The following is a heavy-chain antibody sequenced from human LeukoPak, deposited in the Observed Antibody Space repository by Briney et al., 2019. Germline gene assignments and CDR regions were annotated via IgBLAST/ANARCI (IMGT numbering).Heavy chain of an antibody. D-gene: IGHD3-3*01. Sequence: SETLSLTCTVSGGSISSSSYYWGWIRQPPGKGLEWIGSIYYSGSTYYNPSLKSRVTISVDTSKNQFSLKLSSVTAADTAVYYCARQGYGFWSGYSYGMDVWGQGTTVTVSS. V-gene: IGHV4-39*01. CDR3: ARQGYGFWSGYSYGMDV. J-gene: IGHJ6*02. CDR1: GGSISSSSYY. CDR2: IYYSGST.